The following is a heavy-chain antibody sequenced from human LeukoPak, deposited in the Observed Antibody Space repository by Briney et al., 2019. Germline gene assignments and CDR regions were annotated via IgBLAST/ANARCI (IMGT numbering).Heavy chain of an antibody. CDR2: MSYDGNNA. Sequence: PGGSLRLSCAASGFTFSNYAMHWVRRAPGEGLEWVAVMSYDGNNAYYADSLKARFTISRDNAKNSLYLEMNSLRAEDTAVYYCARDRGLRYFDSFDYWGQGALVTVSS. J-gene: IGHJ4*02. CDR3: ARDRGLRYFDSFDY. V-gene: IGHV3-30-3*01. D-gene: IGHD3-9*01. CDR1: GFTFSNYA.